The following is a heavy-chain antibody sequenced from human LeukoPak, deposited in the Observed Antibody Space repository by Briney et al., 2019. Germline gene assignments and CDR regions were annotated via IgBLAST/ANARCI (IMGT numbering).Heavy chain of an antibody. D-gene: IGHD1-1*01. CDR2: IRYDGSNK. V-gene: IGHV3-30*02. CDR3: AKDLTTGTLSFDY. CDR1: GFTFSSYG. Sequence: GGSLRLSCAASGFTFSSYGMHWVRQAPGKGLEWVAFIRYDGSNKYYADSVKGRFTISRDNSKNTLYLQMNSLRAEDTAVYYCAKDLTTGTLSFDYWGQGTLVTVSS. J-gene: IGHJ4*02.